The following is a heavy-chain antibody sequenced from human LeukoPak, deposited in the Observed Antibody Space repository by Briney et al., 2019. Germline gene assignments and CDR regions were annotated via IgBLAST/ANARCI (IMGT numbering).Heavy chain of an antibody. J-gene: IGHJ4*02. D-gene: IGHD3-16*01. CDR3: ARKFGTYFDY. V-gene: IGHV3-33*01. Sequence: GGSLRLSCAASGFTFNNYDMQWVRQAPGKGLEWVAGIWYDGSNKYYADSVKGQFTISRDNSKNTLYLQTNSLRAEDTAVYYCARKFGTYFDYWGQGIQVTVSS. CDR1: GFTFNNYD. CDR2: IWYDGSNK.